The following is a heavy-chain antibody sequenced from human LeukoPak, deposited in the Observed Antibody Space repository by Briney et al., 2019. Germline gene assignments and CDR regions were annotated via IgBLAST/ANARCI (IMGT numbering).Heavy chain of an antibody. CDR1: GYTFTDYS. V-gene: IGHV1-2*02. J-gene: IGHJ4*02. CDR2: IKPNSGGT. Sequence: GASVKVSCKASGYTFTDYSMHWVRQAPGQGLEWMGWIKPNSGGTNYAQKVQGRVTMTRDTSISKAYMELSRLRSDDTAFYYCARDGGAGGVFDYWGQGTLVTVSS. D-gene: IGHD2-15*01. CDR3: ARDGGAGGVFDY.